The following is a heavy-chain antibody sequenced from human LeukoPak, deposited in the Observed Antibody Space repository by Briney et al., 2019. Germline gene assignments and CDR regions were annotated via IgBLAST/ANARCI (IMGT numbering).Heavy chain of an antibody. CDR1: GYTFTSYD. Sequence: ASVKVSCKASGYTFTSYDINWVRQATGQGLEWMGWMNPNSGNTGYAQKFQGRVTMTRNTSISTAYMELSSLRSEDTAVYYCAIRKRLRFLEWLKTDDRYNWFDPWGRGTLVTVSS. V-gene: IGHV1-8*01. CDR2: MNPNSGNT. CDR3: AIRKRLRFLEWLKTDDRYNWFDP. J-gene: IGHJ5*02. D-gene: IGHD3-3*01.